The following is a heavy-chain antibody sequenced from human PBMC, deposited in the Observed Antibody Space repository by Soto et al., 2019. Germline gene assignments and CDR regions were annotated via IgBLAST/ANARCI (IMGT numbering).Heavy chain of an antibody. CDR3: ARDSWDWNYYYYGMDV. D-gene: IGHD1-1*01. Sequence: SETLSLTCTVSGGSISSYYGSWIRQPAGKGLEWIGRIYTSGSTNYNPSLKSRVTMSVDTSKNQFSLKLSSVTAADTAVYYCARDSWDWNYYYYGMDVWGQGTTVT. CDR1: GGSISSYY. CDR2: IYTSGST. J-gene: IGHJ6*02. V-gene: IGHV4-4*07.